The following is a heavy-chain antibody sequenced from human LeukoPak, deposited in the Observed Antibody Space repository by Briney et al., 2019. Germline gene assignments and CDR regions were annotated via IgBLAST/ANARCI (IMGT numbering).Heavy chain of an antibody. Sequence: GGSLRLSCAASRFTFSTYAMHWVRQAPGKGLEWASVFYSVGSTFYAASVKGRFTISRDNSKNTLYLQMNSLRAEDTAVYYCARGLDYGDYFDYWGQGTLVTVSS. V-gene: IGHV3-53*01. CDR2: FYSVGST. J-gene: IGHJ4*02. D-gene: IGHD4-17*01. CDR3: ARGLDYGDYFDY. CDR1: RFTFSTYA.